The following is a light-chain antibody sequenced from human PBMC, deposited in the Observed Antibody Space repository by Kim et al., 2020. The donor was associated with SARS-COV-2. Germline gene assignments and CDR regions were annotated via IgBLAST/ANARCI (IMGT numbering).Light chain of an antibody. V-gene: IGLV1-47*01. Sequence: ELTQPPSASGTPGQRVTISCSGSSSNIGSNYVYWYQQLPGTAPKLLIYRNNQRPSGVPDRFSGSKSGTSGSLAISGLRSEDEADYYCVAWDDSLSAVLFGGGTQLTFL. CDR2: RNN. CDR3: VAWDDSLSAVL. J-gene: IGLJ2*01. CDR1: SSNIGSNY.